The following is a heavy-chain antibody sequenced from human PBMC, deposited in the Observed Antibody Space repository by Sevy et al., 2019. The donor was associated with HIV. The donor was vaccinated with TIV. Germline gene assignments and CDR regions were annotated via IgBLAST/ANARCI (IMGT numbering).Heavy chain of an antibody. V-gene: IGHV3-30*18. Sequence: GGSLRLSCAASGFTFSSYGMHWVRQAPGKGLEWVAVISYDGSNKYYADSVKGRFTISRDNSKNTLYLQMNSLRAEDTAVDYCAKDGLGYCSSTSCYIRNNWFDPWGQGTLVTVSS. CDR3: AKDGLGYCSSTSCYIRNNWFDP. CDR2: ISYDGSNK. D-gene: IGHD2-2*02. J-gene: IGHJ5*02. CDR1: GFTFSSYG.